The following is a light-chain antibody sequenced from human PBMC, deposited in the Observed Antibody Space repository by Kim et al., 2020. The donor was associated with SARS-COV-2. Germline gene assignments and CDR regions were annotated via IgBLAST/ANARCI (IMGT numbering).Light chain of an antibody. Sequence: LSPGERATLSCRASQSVGSSLLAWYQQKPGQAPRLLIYEAFKRVAGIPDRFSGSEYGTDFTLTISRPEPEDFAMYYCQQYGRLPYTFGQGTKLEI. CDR2: EAF. CDR3: QQYGRLPYT. J-gene: IGKJ2*01. CDR1: QSVGSSL. V-gene: IGKV3-20*01.